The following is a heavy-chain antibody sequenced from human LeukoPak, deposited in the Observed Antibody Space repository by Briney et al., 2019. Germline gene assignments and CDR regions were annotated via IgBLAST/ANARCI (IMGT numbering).Heavy chain of an antibody. CDR1: GYSLRSYG. CDR2: TLSEGGFS. CDR3: VKADAFPSNTYFQS. Sequence: SGGSLRLSCAASGYSLRSYGMHWGRQAPGEGLGWVTYTLSEGGFSYYADSVKGRFNISKANSKNTLYLQMNTLRPEDTAVYYCVKADAFPSNTYFQSWGQGTLVIVSS. V-gene: IGHV3-30*02. J-gene: IGHJ1*01. D-gene: IGHD3-3*02.